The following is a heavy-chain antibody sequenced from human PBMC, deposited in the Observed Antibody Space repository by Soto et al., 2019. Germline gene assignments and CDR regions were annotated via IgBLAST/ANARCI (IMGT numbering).Heavy chain of an antibody. CDR2: VYTGGTT. V-gene: IGHV3-66*01. CDR3: TRDPVMNAGYGMDV. D-gene: IGHD2-21*01. Sequence: DVQLVESGGDLVQPGESLRLSCAAFGFTVGSSFMSWVRQAPGKGLEWVSVVYTGGTTYYADSVKGRVTISRDDAKNTVYVQMNILTVEDTAVYYCTRDPVMNAGYGMDVWGQGTTVIVSS. CDR1: GFTVGSSF. J-gene: IGHJ6*02.